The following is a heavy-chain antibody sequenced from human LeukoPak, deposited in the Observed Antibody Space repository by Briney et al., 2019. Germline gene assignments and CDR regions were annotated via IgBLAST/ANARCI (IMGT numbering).Heavy chain of an antibody. D-gene: IGHD5-24*01. J-gene: IGHJ2*01. V-gene: IGHV4-34*01. Sequence: PSETLSLTCAVYGGSFGSFRNYYWSWIRQPPGKGLEWIGEINHSGKTNYSPSLKSRLTISPDTSKNQFSLKLSSVTAADTAVYYCARVARWLLLGNWYFDLWGRGTLVTVSS. CDR3: ARVARWLLLGNWYFDL. CDR1: GGSFGSFRNYY. CDR2: INHSGKT.